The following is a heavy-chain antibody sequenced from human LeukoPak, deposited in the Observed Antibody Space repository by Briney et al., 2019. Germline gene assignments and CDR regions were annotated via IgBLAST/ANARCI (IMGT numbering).Heavy chain of an antibody. V-gene: IGHV3-21*01. CDR1: GFTFSNYA. CDR2: ISSSSTYI. Sequence: GGSLRLSCAASGFTFSNYAMSWVRQAPGVGLEWVSSISSSSTYIYYADSVKGRFTISRDNAKNSLYLQMNSLRAEDTAVYYCATDSDRRSDYWGQGTLVTVSS. CDR3: ATDSDRRSDY. J-gene: IGHJ4*02. D-gene: IGHD3-22*01.